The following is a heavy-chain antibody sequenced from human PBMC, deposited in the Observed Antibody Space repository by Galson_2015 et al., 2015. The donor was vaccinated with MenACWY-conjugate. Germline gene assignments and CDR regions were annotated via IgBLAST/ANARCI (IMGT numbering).Heavy chain of an antibody. CDR3: ARLPREINLILEGS. Sequence: YNPSLKSRVSISVDTSKNQFSLILNSVSAADTAVYYCARLPREINLILEGSWGQGTLVTVSS. J-gene: IGHJ5*02. D-gene: IGHD1-1*01. V-gene: IGHV4-39*01.